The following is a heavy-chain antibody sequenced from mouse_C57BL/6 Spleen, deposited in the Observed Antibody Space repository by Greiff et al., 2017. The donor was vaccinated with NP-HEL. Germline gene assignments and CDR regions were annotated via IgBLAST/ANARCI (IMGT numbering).Heavy chain of an antibody. CDR1: GYTFTSYW. CDR2: IDPSDSYT. V-gene: IGHV1-50*01. CDR3: ARRDSNYVNYAMDY. D-gene: IGHD2-5*01. J-gene: IGHJ4*01. Sequence: QVQLQQSGAELVKPGASVKLSCKASGYTFTSYWMQWVKQRPGQGLEWIGEIDPSDSYTNYNQKFKGKATLTVDTSSSTAYMQLSSLTSEDSAVYYCARRDSNYVNYAMDYWGQGTSVTVSS.